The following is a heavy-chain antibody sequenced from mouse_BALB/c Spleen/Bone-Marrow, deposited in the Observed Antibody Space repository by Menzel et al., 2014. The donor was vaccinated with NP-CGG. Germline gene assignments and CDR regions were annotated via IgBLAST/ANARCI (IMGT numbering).Heavy chain of an antibody. Sequence: EVQLQQSGPELVMPGASVKMSCKASGYTFTSYVMHWVKQKPGQGLEWIGYINPYNDGTKYNEKFKGKATLTSDKSSSTAYMELSSLTSEDSAVYYCARNYRYDGFAYWGQGTLVTVSA. CDR1: GYTFTSYV. V-gene: IGHV1-14*01. J-gene: IGHJ3*01. CDR3: ARNYRYDGFAY. D-gene: IGHD2-14*01. CDR2: INPYNDGT.